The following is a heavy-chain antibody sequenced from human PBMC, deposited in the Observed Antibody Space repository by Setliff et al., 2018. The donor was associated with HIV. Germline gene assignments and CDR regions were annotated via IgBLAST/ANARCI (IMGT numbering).Heavy chain of an antibody. CDR2: IYYSGST. J-gene: IGHJ5*02. CDR3: ARLLGTYFDP. Sequence: PSETLSLTCTVSGGSISSGGYYWSWIRQPPGKGLEWIGYIYYSGSTNHNPSLKSRVTISVDASKKQFSLKVRSVTAADTAVYYCARLLGTYFDPWGQGTLVTAPQ. V-gene: IGHV4-61*08. CDR1: GGSISSGGYY. D-gene: IGHD3-16*01.